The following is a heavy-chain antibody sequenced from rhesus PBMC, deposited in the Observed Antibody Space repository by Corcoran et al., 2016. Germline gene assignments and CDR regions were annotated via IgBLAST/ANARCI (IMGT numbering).Heavy chain of an antibody. D-gene: IGHD6-31*01. CDR1: GGSISSGYYY. Sequence: QLQLQESGPGLVKPSETLSLTCAVSGGSISSGYYYWSWIRQPPGKGLEWIGYITYSGSTSSNPSLKSRVTISRDKAKNQVSLKLSSVSAADTAVDYCARDNSSGRRYFDYGGQGVLVTVSS. CDR3: ARDNSSGRRYFDY. CDR2: ITYSGST. V-gene: IGHV4-122*02. J-gene: IGHJ4*01.